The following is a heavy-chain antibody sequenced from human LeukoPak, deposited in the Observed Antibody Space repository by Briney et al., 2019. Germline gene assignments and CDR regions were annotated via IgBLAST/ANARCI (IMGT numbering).Heavy chain of an antibody. CDR3: ARSDGGNCFDP. J-gene: IGHJ5*02. CDR2: IYYSGSI. CDR1: GGSVSSGSYY. V-gene: IGHV4-61*01. D-gene: IGHD3-16*01. Sequence: ASETLSLTCTVSGGSVSSGSYYWSWIRQPPGKGLEWIGYIYYSGSINYNPSLKSRVTISVDTSKNQFSLKLSSVTAADTAVYYCARSDGGNCFDPWGQGTLVTVSS.